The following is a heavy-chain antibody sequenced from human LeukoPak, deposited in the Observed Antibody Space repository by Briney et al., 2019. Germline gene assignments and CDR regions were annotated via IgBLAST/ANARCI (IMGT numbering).Heavy chain of an antibody. V-gene: IGHV4-34*01. CDR3: ARGSGRSYYGSGSYYSRERPFDY. CDR2: INHSGRT. J-gene: IGHJ4*02. CDR1: GGSFSGYY. D-gene: IGHD3-10*01. Sequence: SETLSLTCAVYGGSFSGYYWSWIRQPPGKGLEWIGEINHSGRTNYNPSLKSRVTISVDTSKNQFSLKLSSVTAADTAVYYCARGSGRSYYGSGSYYSRERPFDYWGQGTLVTVSS.